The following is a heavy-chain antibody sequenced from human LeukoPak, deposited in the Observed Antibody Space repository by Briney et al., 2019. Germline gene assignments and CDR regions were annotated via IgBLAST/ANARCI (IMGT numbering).Heavy chain of an antibody. CDR1: GGTFSSYA. J-gene: IGHJ4*02. CDR2: IIPILGIA. V-gene: IGHV1-69*04. D-gene: IGHD1-26*01. Sequence: SVKVSCKASGGTFSSYAISWVRQAPGQGLEWKGRIIPILGIANYAQKFQGRVTITADKSTSTAYMELSSLRSEDTAVYYCASYSPSSGSFLFDYWGQGTLVTVSS. CDR3: ASYSPSSGSFLFDY.